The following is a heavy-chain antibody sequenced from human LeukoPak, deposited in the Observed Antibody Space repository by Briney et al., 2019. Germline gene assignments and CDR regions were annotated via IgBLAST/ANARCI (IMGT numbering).Heavy chain of an antibody. V-gene: IGHV4-59*01. Sequence: PSETLSLTCTVSGGSISSYYWSWIRQPPGKGLEWIGYIYYSGSTNYNPSLKSRVTISVDTSKNQFSLELSSVTAADTAVYYCARDGGPEMAAFDYWGQGTLVTVSS. CDR2: IYYSGST. D-gene: IGHD5-24*01. J-gene: IGHJ4*02. CDR1: GGSISSYY. CDR3: ARDGGPEMAAFDY.